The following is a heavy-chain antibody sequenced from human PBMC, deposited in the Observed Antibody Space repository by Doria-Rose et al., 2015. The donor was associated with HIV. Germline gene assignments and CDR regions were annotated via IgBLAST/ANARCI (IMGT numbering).Heavy chain of an antibody. D-gene: IGHD6-13*01. CDR1: GGSTSRYY. CDR3: ARVVRYQLVPGAFDI. Sequence: VQLQESGPGLVKPSETLSLTCTVSGGSTSRYYWSWIRQPPGKGLEWLGYIYYSGNTNYNPSLKSRVTISVDRSKNQFSLNLNSMTAADTAVYYCARVVRYQLVPGAFDIWGQGTKVTVSS. V-gene: IGHV4-59*01. J-gene: IGHJ3*02. CDR2: IYYSGNT.